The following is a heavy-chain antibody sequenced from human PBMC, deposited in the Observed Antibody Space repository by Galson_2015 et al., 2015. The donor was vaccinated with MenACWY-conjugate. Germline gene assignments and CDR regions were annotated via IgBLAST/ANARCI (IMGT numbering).Heavy chain of an antibody. Sequence: SLRLSCAASGFDFDDYAMSWVRQAPGTGLQWVAGVGRGGGSTYYTDPVRGRFTISRDNSKNTLDLQMDSLRVEDTAVYYCAKVIYGARYYFEHWGQGSLVIVTS. D-gene: IGHD3/OR15-3a*01. CDR2: VGRGGGST. CDR3: AKVIYGARYYFEH. V-gene: IGHV3-23*01. J-gene: IGHJ4*02. CDR1: GFDFDDYA.